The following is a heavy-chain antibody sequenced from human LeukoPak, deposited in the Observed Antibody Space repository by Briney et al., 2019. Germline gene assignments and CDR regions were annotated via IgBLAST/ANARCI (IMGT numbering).Heavy chain of an antibody. J-gene: IGHJ4*02. V-gene: IGHV3-30*18. CDR2: ISYDGSNK. D-gene: IGHD6-19*01. CDR1: GFTFSSYG. CDR3: AKVIIAVAGSFDY. Sequence: GGSLRLSCAASGFTFSSYGMHWVRQAPGKGLEWVAVISYDGSNKYYADSVKGRFTISRDNSKNTLYLQMNSLRAEDTAVYYCAKVIIAVAGSFDYWGQGTLVTVSS.